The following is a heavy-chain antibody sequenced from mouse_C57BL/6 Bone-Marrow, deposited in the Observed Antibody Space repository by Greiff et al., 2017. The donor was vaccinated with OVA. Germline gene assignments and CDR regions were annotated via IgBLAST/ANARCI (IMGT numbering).Heavy chain of an antibody. CDR3: ARHGGYVRYFDV. Sequence: EVQLQQSGGDLVKPGGSLKLSCAASGFTFSSYGMSWVRQTPDKRLEWVATISSGGSYTYYPDSVKGRFTISRDNAKNTLYLQMSSLKSEDTAMYYCARHGGYVRYFDVWGTGTTVTVSS. CDR2: ISSGGSYT. D-gene: IGHD2-2*01. V-gene: IGHV5-6*01. J-gene: IGHJ1*03. CDR1: GFTFSSYG.